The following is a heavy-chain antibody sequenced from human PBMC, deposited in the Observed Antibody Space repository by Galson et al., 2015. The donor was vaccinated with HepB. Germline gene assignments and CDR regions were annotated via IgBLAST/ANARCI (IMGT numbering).Heavy chain of an antibody. J-gene: IGHJ6*03. CDR3: ARGARLEDYYYMDV. Sequence: SVKVSCKASGYTFTGYYMHWVRQAPGQGLEWMGWINPNSGGTNYAQKFQGWVTMTRDTSISTAYMELSRLRSDDTAVYYCARGARLEDYYYMDVWGKGTTVTVSS. CDR2: INPNSGGT. V-gene: IGHV1-2*04. D-gene: IGHD3-3*01. CDR1: GYTFTGYY.